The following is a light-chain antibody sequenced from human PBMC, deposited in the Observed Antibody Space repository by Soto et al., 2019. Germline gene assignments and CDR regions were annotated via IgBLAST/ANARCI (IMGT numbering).Light chain of an antibody. V-gene: IGKV3-20*01. CDR1: QSVSSSY. CDR3: QQYGSSAWT. CDR2: GAS. J-gene: IGKJ1*01. Sequence: EIVLTQSPGTLSLSPGERATLSCRASQSVSSSYLAWYQQKPGQAPRLLIYGASSRATGIPDRFSGSGSGTDFTLTISRLEPEDFAVCYCQQYGSSAWTFGQGT.